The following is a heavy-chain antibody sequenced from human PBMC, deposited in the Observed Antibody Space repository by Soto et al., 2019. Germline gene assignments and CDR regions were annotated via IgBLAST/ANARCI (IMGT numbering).Heavy chain of an antibody. J-gene: IGHJ4*02. Sequence: GGSLRLSCAASGFTFSNAWMSWVRQAPGKGLEWVGRIKSKTDGGTTDYAAPVKGRFTISRDDSKNTLYLQMNSLKTKDTAVYYCTTGYCSSTSCYAFDYWGQGTLVTVSS. V-gene: IGHV3-15*01. CDR3: TTGYCSSTSCYAFDY. CDR2: IKSKTDGGTT. D-gene: IGHD2-2*01. CDR1: GFTFSNAW.